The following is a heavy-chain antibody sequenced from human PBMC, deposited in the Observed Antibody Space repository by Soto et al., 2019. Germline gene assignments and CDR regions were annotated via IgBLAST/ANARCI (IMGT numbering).Heavy chain of an antibody. CDR2: ISGSGGTT. CDR1: GFTFENYA. D-gene: IGHD3-3*01. V-gene: IGHV3-23*01. Sequence: PVVSLRLSCVASGFTFENYAMSWVRQAPWKGLEWVSAISGSGGTTYYSDSVKGRFTISRDNSKNTVYLQMNDLRVEDAAEYFCAKDSWAIFGVPAGEYYAMDVWGQGTTVTVSS. CDR3: AKDSWAIFGVPAGEYYAMDV. J-gene: IGHJ6*02.